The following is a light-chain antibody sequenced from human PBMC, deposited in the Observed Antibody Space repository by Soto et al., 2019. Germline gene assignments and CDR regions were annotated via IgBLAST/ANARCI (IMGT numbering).Light chain of an antibody. Sequence: DMEMTQSPSSLSASVGDRVTITCRASQSISNYLNWYQHKPGKIPKLLIYAASSLQSGVPTRFSGSGSATDFTLTINSLLPEDFATYYCQQSYGTPLTFGGGTKIEIK. V-gene: IGKV1-39*01. CDR1: QSISNY. CDR3: QQSYGTPLT. CDR2: AAS. J-gene: IGKJ4*01.